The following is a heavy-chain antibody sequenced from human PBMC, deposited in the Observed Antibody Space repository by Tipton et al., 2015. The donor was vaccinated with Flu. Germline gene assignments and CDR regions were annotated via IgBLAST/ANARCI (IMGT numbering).Heavy chain of an antibody. Sequence: TLSLTCSVSGVSISSGGSYCSWIRQHPGKGLEWIGYIYYSGSTYYNPSLKSRVSMSLDTSTNQVSLKLSSVTAADSAVYYCARSASWGDSFYYYAMDIWGQGTTVTVSS. CDR2: IYYSGST. CDR1: GVSISSGGSY. J-gene: IGHJ6*02. CDR3: ARSASWGDSFYYYAMDI. V-gene: IGHV4-31*03. D-gene: IGHD3-16*01.